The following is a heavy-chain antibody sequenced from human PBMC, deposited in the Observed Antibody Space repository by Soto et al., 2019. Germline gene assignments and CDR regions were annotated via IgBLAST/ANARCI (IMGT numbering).Heavy chain of an antibody. D-gene: IGHD5-12*01. CDR2: ISFDGRNK. Sequence: QVQLVESGGGVVQPGRPLRLSCAASGFIFSTYGMHWVRQAPGKGLEWVAVISFDGRNKYYADSVRGRFTISRDNSKNTLHLQMNSLRGEDTAVYYCAKDTATAITSYYFYGMDVWGQGTTVTVSS. V-gene: IGHV3-30*18. CDR3: AKDTATAITSYYFYGMDV. J-gene: IGHJ6*02. CDR1: GFIFSTYG.